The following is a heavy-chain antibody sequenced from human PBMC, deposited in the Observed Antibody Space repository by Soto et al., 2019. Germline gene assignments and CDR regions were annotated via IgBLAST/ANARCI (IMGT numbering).Heavy chain of an antibody. Sequence: PSETLSLTFTISGGSISSTSNYWGWIRQPPGKGLEWIGSFFYSGNTYYNPSLKSRVTISVDTSKNQFSLKLNSVTAADTAVYYCARQQSSVDYWGQGTLVTVSS. V-gene: IGHV4-39*01. CDR1: GGSISSTSNY. CDR2: FFYSGNT. D-gene: IGHD4-17*01. CDR3: ARQQSSVDY. J-gene: IGHJ4*02.